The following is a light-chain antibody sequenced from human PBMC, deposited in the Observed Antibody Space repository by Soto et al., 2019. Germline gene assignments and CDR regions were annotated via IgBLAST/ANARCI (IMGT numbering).Light chain of an antibody. CDR2: EVS. CDR1: SSDVGAYNL. Sequence: QSVLTQPASVSGSPGQSITISCTGTSSDVGAYNLVSWYQHHPDKAPKLMISEVSNRPSGVSDRFSGSKYGNTASLTISGLQAEEEADYYCASLKTTNFVFGNATKVTV. V-gene: IGLV2-14*01. J-gene: IGLJ1*01. CDR3: ASLKTTNFV.